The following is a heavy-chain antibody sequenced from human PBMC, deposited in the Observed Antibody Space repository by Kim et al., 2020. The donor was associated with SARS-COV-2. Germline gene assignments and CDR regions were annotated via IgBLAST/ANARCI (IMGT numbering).Heavy chain of an antibody. CDR1: GYTFTSYA. CDR3: ARDWGGLNYDILTGYLGGPDFDY. Sequence: ASVKVSCKASGYTFTSYAMNWVRQAPGQGLEWMGWINTNTGNPTYAQGFTGRFVFSLDTSVSTAYLQISSLKAEDTAVYYCARDWGGLNYDILTGYLGGPDFDYWGQGTLVTVSS. J-gene: IGHJ4*02. CDR2: INTNTGNP. V-gene: IGHV7-4-1*02. D-gene: IGHD3-9*01.